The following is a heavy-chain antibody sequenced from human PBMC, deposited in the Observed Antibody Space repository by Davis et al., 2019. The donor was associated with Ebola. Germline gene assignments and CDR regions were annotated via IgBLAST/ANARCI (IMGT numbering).Heavy chain of an antibody. D-gene: IGHD3-9*01. CDR2: INNGNGNR. CDR1: GYISTSLG. J-gene: IGHJ4*02. Sequence: ASVQDTFKVAGYISTSLGTIWVRQLPGQGLEWLGWINNGNGNRRYAQKFQDRVTMTTDTSTTTVYMELRSLTSDDTGVYYCARELGDFDWLLNGDYWGQGTQVAVSS. V-gene: IGHV1-18*04. CDR3: ARELGDFDWLLNGDY.